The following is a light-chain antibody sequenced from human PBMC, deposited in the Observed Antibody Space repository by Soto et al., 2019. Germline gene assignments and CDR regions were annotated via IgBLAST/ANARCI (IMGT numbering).Light chain of an antibody. CDR3: QQYNNWRT. CDR2: DAS. CDR1: QSVDSN. V-gene: IGKV3-15*01. J-gene: IGKJ1*01. Sequence: EIVMTQSPATLSVSPGERATLSCSASQSVDSNLAWYQQKPGQPPRLLIYDASTRATGIPARISGSGSGTAFTLTISSLPAEDFAVDYCQQYNNWRTFGQGTKVEIK.